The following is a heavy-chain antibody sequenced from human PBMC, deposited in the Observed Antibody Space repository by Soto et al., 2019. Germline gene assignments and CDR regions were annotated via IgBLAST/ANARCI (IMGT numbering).Heavy chain of an antibody. CDR3: AKDGSHNFDY. Sequence: ESGGGVVQPGRSLRLSCAASGFTFSHYAMHWVRQAPGKGLEWVALMSYDGSNEYYADSVKGRFTISRDNSKNTLYLQMNSLRAEDTAVYYWAKDGSHNFDYWGQGTLVTVSS. V-gene: IGHV3-30*18. J-gene: IGHJ4*02. CDR2: MSYDGSNE. D-gene: IGHD1-26*01. CDR1: GFTFSHYA.